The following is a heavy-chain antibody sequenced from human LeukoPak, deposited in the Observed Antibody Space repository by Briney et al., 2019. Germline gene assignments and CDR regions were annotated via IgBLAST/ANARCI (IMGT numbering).Heavy chain of an antibody. J-gene: IGHJ5*02. CDR3: ARVGSGWYGSNWFDP. D-gene: IGHD6-19*01. CDR1: GFTFSSYS. V-gene: IGHV3-7*01. CDR2: IKQDGSEK. Sequence: GGSLRLSCAASGFTFSSYSMNWVRQAPGKGLEWVANIKQDGSEKYYVDSVKGRFTISRDNAKNSLYLQMNSLRAEDTAVYYCARVGSGWYGSNWFDPWGQGTLVTVSS.